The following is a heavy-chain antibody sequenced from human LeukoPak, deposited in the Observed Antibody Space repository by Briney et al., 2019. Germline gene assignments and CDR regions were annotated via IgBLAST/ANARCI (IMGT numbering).Heavy chain of an antibody. V-gene: IGHV1-2*06. Sequence: EASVKVSCKPSGYTFTGYYMHWVRQAPGQGLEWMGRINPNSGATNYAQKFRGRVTMTRDTSISTAYMELTTLRSDDTAVYYCAKSIEYCGADCYGYFDLWGRGTLVTVSS. CDR3: AKSIEYCGADCYGYFDL. CDR2: INPNSGAT. J-gene: IGHJ2*01. D-gene: IGHD2-21*02. CDR1: GYTFTGYY.